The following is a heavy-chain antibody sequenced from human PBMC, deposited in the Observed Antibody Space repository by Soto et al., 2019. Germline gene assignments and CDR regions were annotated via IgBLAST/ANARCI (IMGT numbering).Heavy chain of an antibody. CDR3: ARGAYSSSSWYYFDY. CDR1: GFTFSSYS. V-gene: IGHV3-21*01. D-gene: IGHD6-6*01. CDR2: ISSSSSYI. J-gene: IGHJ4*02. Sequence: GGSLRLSCAASGFTFSSYSMNWVRQAPGKGLEWVSSISSSSSYIYYADSVKGRFTISRDNAKNSLYLQMNSLRAEDTAVYYCARGAYSSSSWYYFDYWGQGTLVTVSS.